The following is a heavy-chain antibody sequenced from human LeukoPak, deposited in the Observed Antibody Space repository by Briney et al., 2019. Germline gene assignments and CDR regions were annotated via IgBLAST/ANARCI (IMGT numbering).Heavy chain of an antibody. J-gene: IGHJ4*02. CDR1: GFTFSSYS. D-gene: IGHD1-26*01. CDR3: ARAPREGFSGSYHDY. V-gene: IGHV3-64*01. Sequence: GGSLRLSCAASGFTFSSYSMHWVRQAPGKGLEYVSAISSNGDNTYYANSVEGRFTISRDNSKNTLFLQMASLRGEDTALYYCARAPREGFSGSYHDYWGQGTLVTVSS. CDR2: ISSNGDNT.